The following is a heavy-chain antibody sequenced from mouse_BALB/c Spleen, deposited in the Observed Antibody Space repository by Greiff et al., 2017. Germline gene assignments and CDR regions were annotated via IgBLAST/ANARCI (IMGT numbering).Heavy chain of an antibody. Sequence: VQLKESGPELVKPGASVKVSCKASGYSFTGSFMNWVMQSHGQSLEWIGRINPYNGDTFYNQKFKGKATLTVDKSSSTAHMELRSLASEDSAVYYCARSDDYFDYWGQGTTLTVSA. V-gene: IGHV1-20*02. CDR3: ARSDDYFDY. CDR2: INPYNGDT. J-gene: IGHJ2*01. CDR1: GYSFTGSF.